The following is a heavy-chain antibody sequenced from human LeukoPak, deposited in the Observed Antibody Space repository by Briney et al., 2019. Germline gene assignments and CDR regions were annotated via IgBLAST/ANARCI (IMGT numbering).Heavy chain of an antibody. CDR3: ASSKGYDYVQRGGGAFDI. D-gene: IGHD3-16*01. Sequence: PSETLSLTCTVSGGSISSSSYYWGWIRQPPGKGLEWIGSIYYSGSTYYNPSLKSRVTISVDTSKNQFSLKLSSVTAADTAVYYCASSKGYDYVQRGGGAFDIWGQGTMVTVSS. CDR2: IYYSGST. CDR1: GGSISSSSYY. J-gene: IGHJ3*02. V-gene: IGHV4-39*01.